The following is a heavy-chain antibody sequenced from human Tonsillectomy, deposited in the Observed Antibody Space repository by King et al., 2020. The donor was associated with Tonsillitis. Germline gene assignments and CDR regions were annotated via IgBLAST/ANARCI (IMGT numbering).Heavy chain of an antibody. CDR1: GFTFSKYG. Sequence: VQLVESGGDWVQPGGSLRLSCAGSGFTFSKYGINWVRQAPGKGLEWVSYISSSGTDIDYADSVKGRLATSRDNAKNSLYLQMDSLRVDDTALYYCARVRIVADMGYYYMDV. CDR2: ISSSGTDI. J-gene: IGHJ6*03. D-gene: IGHD3-22*01. V-gene: IGHV3-48*01. CDR3: ARVRIVADMGYYYMDV.